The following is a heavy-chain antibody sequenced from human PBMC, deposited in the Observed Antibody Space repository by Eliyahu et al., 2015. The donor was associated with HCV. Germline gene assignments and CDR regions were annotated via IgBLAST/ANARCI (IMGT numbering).Heavy chain of an antibody. CDR2: ASFDGSKK. CDR1: GFTFSTYA. Sequence: QVQLVESGGGVVQPGRSLRLSCAASGFTFSTYAMHWVRQAPGKGLEWVAVASFDGSKKMYADSVKGRFTISRDNSKDRLYLEMNSLTAEDTAMYYCARDRPRGASWGQGILVTVSS. CDR3: ARDRPRGAS. D-gene: IGHD6-6*01. V-gene: IGHV3-30-3*01. J-gene: IGHJ4*02.